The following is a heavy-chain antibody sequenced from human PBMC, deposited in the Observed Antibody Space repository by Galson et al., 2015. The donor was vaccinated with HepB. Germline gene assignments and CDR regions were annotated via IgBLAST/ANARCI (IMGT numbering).Heavy chain of an antibody. CDR1: GGTFSSYA. CDR3: ARDSAQLVGPFDY. J-gene: IGHJ4*02. D-gene: IGHD6-13*01. CDR2: IIPIFGTA. V-gene: IGHV1-69*06. Sequence: SVKVSCKASGGTFSSYAISWVRQAPGQGLEWMGGIIPIFGTANYAQKFQGRVTITADKSTSTAYMELSSLRSEDTAVYYCARDSAQLVGPFDYWGQGTLVTVSS.